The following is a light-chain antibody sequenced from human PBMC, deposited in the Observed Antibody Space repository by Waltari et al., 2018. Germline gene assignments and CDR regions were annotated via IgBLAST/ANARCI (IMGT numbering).Light chain of an antibody. Sequence: DIQMTQSPSSLSASIGDRVTITCRASQGINDYLAWFQQRPGKAPKSLIYRVSSLQRGVPSKFSGRGSGTEFTLTISSLQPEDFATYYCLQDNSYPRTFGQGTKVEIK. CDR2: RVS. CDR3: LQDNSYPRT. J-gene: IGKJ1*01. V-gene: IGKV1-16*02. CDR1: QGINDY.